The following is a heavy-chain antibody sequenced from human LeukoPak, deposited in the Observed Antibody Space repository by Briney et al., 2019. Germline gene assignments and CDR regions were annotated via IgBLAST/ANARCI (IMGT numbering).Heavy chain of an antibody. CDR3: AREIVGAIKSYFDY. CDR2: IRQDGGLK. J-gene: IGHJ4*02. D-gene: IGHD1-26*01. V-gene: IGHV3-7*01. CDR1: GFTFSSYS. Sequence: GGSLRLSCAASGFTFSSYSMNWVRQAPGKGLEWVANIRQDGGLKHYVDSVKGRFTISRDNAENSLYLQMNSLRAEDTAVYYCAREIVGAIKSYFDYWGQGTLVTASS.